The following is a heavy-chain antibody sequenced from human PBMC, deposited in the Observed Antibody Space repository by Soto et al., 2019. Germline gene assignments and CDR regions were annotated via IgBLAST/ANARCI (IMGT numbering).Heavy chain of an antibody. D-gene: IGHD5-12*01. V-gene: IGHV3-23*01. Sequence: GGSLRLSCAASGFTFSSYAMSWVRQAPGKGLEWVSAISGSGGSTYYADSVKGRFTISRDNSKNTLYLQMNSLRAEDTAVYYCAKSSGDIVATGASAWGQGTLVTVSS. J-gene: IGHJ4*02. CDR2: ISGSGGST. CDR3: AKSSGDIVATGASA. CDR1: GFTFSSYA.